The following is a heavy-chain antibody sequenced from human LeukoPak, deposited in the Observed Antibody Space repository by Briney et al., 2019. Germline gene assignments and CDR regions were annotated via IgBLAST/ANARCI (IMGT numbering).Heavy chain of an antibody. D-gene: IGHD3-22*01. Sequence: SETLSLTCAVYGGSFSGYYWSWIRQPPGKGLEWIGEINHSGSTNYNPSLKSRVTISVDTSKNQFSLKLSSVTAADTAVYYCANGGSSGYHSSDYWGQGTLVTVSS. CDR2: INHSGST. V-gene: IGHV4-34*01. CDR3: ANGGSSGYHSSDY. CDR1: GGSFSGYY. J-gene: IGHJ4*02.